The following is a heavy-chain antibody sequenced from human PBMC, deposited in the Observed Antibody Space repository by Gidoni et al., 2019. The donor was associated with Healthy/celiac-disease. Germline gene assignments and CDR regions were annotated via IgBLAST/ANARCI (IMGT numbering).Heavy chain of an antibody. D-gene: IGHD5-18*01. V-gene: IGHV1-24*01. J-gene: IGHJ4*02. CDR2: FDPEDGET. CDR3: ATLSRIQLPDFDY. CDR1: GYTLTELS. Sequence: YGKVSGYTLTELSMHWVRQAPGKGLEWMGGFDPEDGETIYAQKFQGRVTMTEDTSTDTAYMELSSLRSEDTAVYYCATLSRIQLPDFDYWGQGTLVTVSS.